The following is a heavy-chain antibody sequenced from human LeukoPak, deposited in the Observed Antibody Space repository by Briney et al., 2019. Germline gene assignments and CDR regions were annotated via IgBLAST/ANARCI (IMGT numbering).Heavy chain of an antibody. Sequence: PGGSPRLSCTASGFTFGDYAMSWVRQAPGKGLEWVGFIRSKAYGGTTEYAASVKGRFTISRDDSKSIAYLQMNSLKTEDTAVYYCTRMNYYYGMDVWGQGTTVTVSS. J-gene: IGHJ6*02. V-gene: IGHV3-49*04. CDR1: GFTFGDYA. CDR3: TRMNYYYGMDV. CDR2: IRSKAYGGTT.